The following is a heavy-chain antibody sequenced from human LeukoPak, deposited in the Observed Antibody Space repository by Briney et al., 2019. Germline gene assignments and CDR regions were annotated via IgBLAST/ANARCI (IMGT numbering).Heavy chain of an antibody. CDR3: ARDSLAQALGYPGYYYGMDV. V-gene: IGHV4-38-2*02. Sequence: SETLSLTCAVSGYSISSGYYWGWIRQPPGKGLEWIGSIYHSGSTYYNPSLKSRVTISVDTSKNQFSLKLSSVTAADTAVYYCARDSLAQALGYPGYYYGMDVWAKGPRSPSPQ. CDR2: IYHSGST. D-gene: IGHD2-15*01. CDR1: GYSISSGYY. J-gene: IGHJ6*04.